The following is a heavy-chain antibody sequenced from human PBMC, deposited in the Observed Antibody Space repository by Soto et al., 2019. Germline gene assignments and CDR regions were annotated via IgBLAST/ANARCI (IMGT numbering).Heavy chain of an antibody. CDR3: AKDRIGVVASLDHDGFDI. Sequence: GGSLRLSCVASGFTFSDYYMSWIRQAPGKGLEWVSSISSSGSTIYYADSVKGRFTISRDNAKNSLYLQMNSLRAEDTAVYYCAKDRIGVVASLDHDGFDIWGQGTMVTVSS. CDR1: GFTFSDYY. J-gene: IGHJ3*02. V-gene: IGHV3-11*01. D-gene: IGHD2-15*01. CDR2: ISSSGSTI.